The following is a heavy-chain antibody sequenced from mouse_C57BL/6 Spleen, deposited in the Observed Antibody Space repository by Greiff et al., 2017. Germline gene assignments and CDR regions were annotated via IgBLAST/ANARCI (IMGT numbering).Heavy chain of an antibody. CDR1: GFTFSSYG. D-gene: IGHD1-1*01. V-gene: IGHV5-6*02. Sequence: DVMLVESGGDLVKPGGSLKLSCAASGFTFSSYGMSWVRQTPDKRLEWVATISSGGSYTYYPDSVQGRFTISRDNAKNTLYLQMSSLKAEDTAMYYCARYYYGSSNYFDYWGQGTTLTVSS. J-gene: IGHJ2*01. CDR2: ISSGGSYT. CDR3: ARYYYGSSNYFDY.